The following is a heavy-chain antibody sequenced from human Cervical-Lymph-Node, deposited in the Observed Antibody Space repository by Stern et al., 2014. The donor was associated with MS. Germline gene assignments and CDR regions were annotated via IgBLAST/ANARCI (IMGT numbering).Heavy chain of an antibody. V-gene: IGHV4-30-2*01. J-gene: IGHJ3*02. CDR1: GGSISSGGYS. D-gene: IGHD4-17*01. CDR3: ARSSTVTPNAFDI. CDR2: IDHRGSN. Sequence: VHLVESGSGLVKPSQTLSLTCAVSGGSISSGGYSWSWIRQPPGKGLEGIGYIDHRGSNYYNPYLNGRVTISVDRTKNPVSRRLSSVTAADTAVYYCARSSTVTPNAFDIWGQGTMVTVSS.